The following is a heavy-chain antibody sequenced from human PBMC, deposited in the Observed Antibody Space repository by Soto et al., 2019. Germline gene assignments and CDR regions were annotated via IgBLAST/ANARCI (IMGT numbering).Heavy chain of an antibody. D-gene: IGHD3-22*01. V-gene: IGHV3-64D*08. CDR2: ISSNGDST. CDR3: VNDLGGYYDSSPGGMN. Sequence: PGGSLRLSCSASGFIFSSYAIYWVRQAPGKGLEYISAISSNGDSTYYADSVKGRFTISRDNSKNTLYLQMSSLRAEDTAVYYCVNDLGGYYDSSPGGMNWGQGTLVTVSS. CDR1: GFIFSSYA. J-gene: IGHJ4*02.